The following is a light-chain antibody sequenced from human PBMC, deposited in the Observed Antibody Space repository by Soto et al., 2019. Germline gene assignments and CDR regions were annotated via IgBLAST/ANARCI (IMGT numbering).Light chain of an antibody. CDR3: QQRSNWPSIT. CDR2: DAS. V-gene: IGKV3-11*01. J-gene: IGKJ5*01. CDR1: QSVSSY. Sequence: EIVLTQSPATLSLSPWERATLSCRASQSVSSYLAWYQQKPGQAPRLLISDASTRAPGIPVRFSGSGFGTDFTLTISSLEAEDSAVYYCQQRSNWPSITFGQGTRLET.